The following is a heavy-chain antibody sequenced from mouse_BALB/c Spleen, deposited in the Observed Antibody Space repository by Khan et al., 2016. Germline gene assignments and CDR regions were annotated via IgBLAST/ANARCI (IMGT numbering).Heavy chain of an antibody. Sequence: QLQESGPGLVKPSQSLSLTCTVTGYSITSDYAWNWIRQFPGNKLEWMGYIGYSGSTSYNPSLKSRISITRDTSKNQFFLQLNSVTTEDTATYYCARAPPRWYFDVWGAGTTVTVSS. CDR1: GYSITSDYA. CDR2: IGYSGST. J-gene: IGHJ1*01. V-gene: IGHV3-2*02. CDR3: ARAPPRWYFDV.